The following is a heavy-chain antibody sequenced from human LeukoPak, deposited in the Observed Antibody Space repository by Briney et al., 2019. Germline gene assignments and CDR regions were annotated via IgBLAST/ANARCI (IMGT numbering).Heavy chain of an antibody. CDR2: IIPILGIA. D-gene: IGHD3-3*01. CDR3: ARGIGSEWLLFDY. CDR1: GGTFSSYA. V-gene: IGHV1-69*04. J-gene: IGHJ4*02. Sequence: ASVKVSCKASGGTFSSYAISWVRQAPGQGLEWMGRIIPILGIANYAQKFQGRVTITADKSTSTAYMELGSLRSEDTAVYYCARGIGSEWLLFDYWGQGTLVTVSS.